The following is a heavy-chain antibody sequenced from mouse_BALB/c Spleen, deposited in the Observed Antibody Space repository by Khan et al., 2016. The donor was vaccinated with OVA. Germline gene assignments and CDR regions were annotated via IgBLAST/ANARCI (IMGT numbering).Heavy chain of an antibody. CDR2: ISSGGGGT. Sequence: EVELVESGGGLVKPGGSLKLSCAASAFDFSYYDMSWVRQTPERRLDWVAYISSGGGGTSYPDTVKGRFTISRDNAKNTLYLQMSSLKSEDTAIYYCTRGYYYFDFWGQGTTLTVSS. CDR1: AFDFSYYD. J-gene: IGHJ2*01. D-gene: IGHD2-3*01. CDR3: TRGYYYFDF. V-gene: IGHV5-12-1*01.